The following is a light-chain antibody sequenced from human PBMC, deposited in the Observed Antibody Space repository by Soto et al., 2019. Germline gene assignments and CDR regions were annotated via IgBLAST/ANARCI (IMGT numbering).Light chain of an antibody. J-gene: IGKJ1*01. CDR2: DAS. CDR3: QQYNTWPS. V-gene: IGKV3-15*01. CDR1: ENINRN. Sequence: EILLTQSPHPLSVSPGEGATLSCRASENINRNLASYQQKPGQAPRLLIDDASTRATGIPSRYSGSEYVTEFTLTISSLQSEDFGVYDCQQYNTWPSFGHGTKVDIK.